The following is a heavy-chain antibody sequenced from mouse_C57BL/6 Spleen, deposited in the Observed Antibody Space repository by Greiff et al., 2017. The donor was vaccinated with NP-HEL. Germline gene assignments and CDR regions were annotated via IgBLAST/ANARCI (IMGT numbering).Heavy chain of an antibody. V-gene: IGHV1-82*01. J-gene: IGHJ3*01. Sequence: QVQLKQSGPELVKPGASVKISCKASGYAFSSSWMNWVKQRPGKGLEWIGRIYPGDGDTNYNGKFKGKATLTADKSSSTAYMQLSSLTSEDSAVYFCARDAADGTLFAYWGQGTLVTVSA. D-gene: IGHD1-1*01. CDR1: GYAFSSSW. CDR2: IYPGDGDT. CDR3: ARDAADGTLFAY.